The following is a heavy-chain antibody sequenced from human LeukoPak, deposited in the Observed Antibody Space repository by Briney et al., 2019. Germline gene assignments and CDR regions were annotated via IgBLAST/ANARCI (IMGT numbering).Heavy chain of an antibody. CDR2: TYYSSNWYN. CDR3: SRGWLQQGFDY. V-gene: IGHV6-1*01. D-gene: IGHD5-24*01. Sequence: SQTLSLTCAISGDSVSRNTAGWNWIRQSPSRGLEWLGRTYYSSNWYNDYAVSVKSRITINPDTSKNQFSLQLNSVTPEDTAVYYCSRGWLQQGFDYWGQGTLVTVSS. CDR1: GDSVSRNTAG. J-gene: IGHJ4*02.